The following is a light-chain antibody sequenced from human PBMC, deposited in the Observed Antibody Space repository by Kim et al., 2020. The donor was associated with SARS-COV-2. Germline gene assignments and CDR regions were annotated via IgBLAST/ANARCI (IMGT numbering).Light chain of an antibody. J-gene: IGLJ3*02. Sequence: QSALTQPASVSGSPGQSITISCTGTSSDIGNTNFVSWYQQHPGKAPKLLIFDLSYRPSGISNRFSASKSGNTASLTISGLQAEDEAVYFCSSYPNSVVLFGGGTQLTVL. V-gene: IGLV2-14*03. CDR2: DLS. CDR1: SSDIGNTNF. CDR3: SSYPNSVVL.